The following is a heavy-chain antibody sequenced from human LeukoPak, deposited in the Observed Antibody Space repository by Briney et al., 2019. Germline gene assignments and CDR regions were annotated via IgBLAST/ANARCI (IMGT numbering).Heavy chain of an antibody. CDR1: GFTFSSYA. Sequence: GGSLRLSCAASGFTFSSYAMSWVRQAPGKGLEWVSAISGSGGGTYYADSVKGRFTISRDNSKNTLYLQMNSLRAEDTAVYYCASKGPIVVVTARARTWGQGTLVTVSS. CDR3: ASKGPIVVVTARART. D-gene: IGHD2-21*02. J-gene: IGHJ5*02. V-gene: IGHV3-23*01. CDR2: ISGSGGGT.